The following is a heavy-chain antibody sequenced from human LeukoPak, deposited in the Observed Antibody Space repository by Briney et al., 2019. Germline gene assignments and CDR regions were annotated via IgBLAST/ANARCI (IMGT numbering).Heavy chain of an antibody. D-gene: IGHD5-24*01. CDR1: GFTFTSDA. CDR2: TVSRGTT. V-gene: IGHV3-23*01. Sequence: GGSLRLSCVASGFTFTSDAMNWVRQAPGKGLEWVSSTVSRGTTQYADSVTGRFTISRDNSKNTVYLQMNSLRAEDTAVYYCVRVFGGDGYKDDVFDIWGQGTMVTVSS. J-gene: IGHJ3*02. CDR3: VRVFGGDGYKDDVFDI.